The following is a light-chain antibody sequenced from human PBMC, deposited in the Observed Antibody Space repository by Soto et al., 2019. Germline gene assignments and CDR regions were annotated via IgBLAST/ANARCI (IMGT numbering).Light chain of an antibody. CDR1: QSISNY. CDR2: AAS. V-gene: IGKV1-39*01. Sequence: DLEMTQSPSSLSASVGDRVTITCRASQSISNYLNWYQHKPGKVPKLLIYAASSLQSVFPTRFSGRVSATDFTLTINSLQPEDFATYYCQQSYGTPLSFGGGTKIEIK. J-gene: IGKJ4*01. CDR3: QQSYGTPLS.